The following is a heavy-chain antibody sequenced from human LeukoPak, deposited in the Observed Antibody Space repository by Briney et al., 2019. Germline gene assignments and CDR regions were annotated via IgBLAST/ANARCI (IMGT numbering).Heavy chain of an antibody. V-gene: IGHV4-34*01. J-gene: IGHJ4*02. CDR3: ARGSDYFDY. CDR2: INHSGRT. D-gene: IGHD3-3*01. Sequence: SETLSLTCAVYGGSFSGYYWSWIRQPPGKGLEWIGEINHSGRTNYNPSLKSRVTISVHTSKNQFSLKLSSVTAADTAVYYCARGSDYFDYWGQGTLVTVSS. CDR1: GGSFSGYY.